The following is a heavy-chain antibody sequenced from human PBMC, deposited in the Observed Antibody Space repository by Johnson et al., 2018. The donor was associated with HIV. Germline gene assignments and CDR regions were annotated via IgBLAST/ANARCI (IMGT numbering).Heavy chain of an antibody. V-gene: IGHV3-9*01. CDR2: ISWNSGSI. CDR3: ARTSTIPDAFDI. CDR1: GFTFSGSA. D-gene: IGHD5/OR15-5a*01. J-gene: IGHJ3*02. Sequence: VQLVESGGGLVQPGGSLKLSCAASGFTFSGSAMHWVRQAPGKGLEWVSGISWNSGSIGYADSVKGRFTISRDNAKNSLYLQMNSLRAEDTAVYYCARTSTIPDAFDIWGQGTMVTVSS.